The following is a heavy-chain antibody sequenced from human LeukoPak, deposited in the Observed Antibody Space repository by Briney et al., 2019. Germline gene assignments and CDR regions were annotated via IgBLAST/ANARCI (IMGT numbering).Heavy chain of an antibody. CDR1: GYTFTGYY. CDR3: ARGLGGRYSYGRYYFDY. Sequence: ASVKGSCKASGYTFTGYYMHWVRQAPGQGLEWMGWINPNSGGTNYAQKFQGRVTMTRDTSISTAYMELSRLRSDDTAVYYCARGLGGRYSYGRYYFDYWGQGTLVTVSS. J-gene: IGHJ4*02. D-gene: IGHD5-18*01. V-gene: IGHV1-2*02. CDR2: INPNSGGT.